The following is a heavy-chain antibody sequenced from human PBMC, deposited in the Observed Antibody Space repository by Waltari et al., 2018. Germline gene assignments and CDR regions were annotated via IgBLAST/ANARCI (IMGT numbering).Heavy chain of an antibody. V-gene: IGHV1-8*02. CDR1: GYVFTSYH. Sequence: QVQLVQSGAEVKKPGASVTVSCKASGYVFTSYHINWVRQATGQGLEWMGWMNANSGHTGYAQTFQGRITLTMNTSISTAYMELSSLRSDDTAVYYCARPQTISTSWLASWGQGTLVTVSA. D-gene: IGHD2-2*01. J-gene: IGHJ5*01. CDR2: MNANSGHT. CDR3: ARPQTISTSWLAS.